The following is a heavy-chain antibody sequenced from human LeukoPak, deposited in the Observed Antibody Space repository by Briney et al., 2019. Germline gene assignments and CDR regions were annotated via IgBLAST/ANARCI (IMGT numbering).Heavy chain of an antibody. Sequence: GGSLRLSCAASGFTFSDYYMSWIRQAPGKGLEWVSRINSDGSRTTYADSVRGRFTISRDNAKSTLYLQMNSLRAEDTAVYYCARVRDDYTYFDCWGQGTLVTVSS. D-gene: IGHD4-11*01. V-gene: IGHV3-74*01. CDR2: INSDGSRT. CDR1: GFTFSDYY. J-gene: IGHJ4*02. CDR3: ARVRDDYTYFDC.